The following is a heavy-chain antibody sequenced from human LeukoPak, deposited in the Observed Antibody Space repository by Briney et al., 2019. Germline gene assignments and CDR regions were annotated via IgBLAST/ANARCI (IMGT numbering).Heavy chain of an antibody. Sequence: ASVKVSCKASGYTFTSYGISWVRQAPGQGLEWMGWISAYNGNTNYAQKFQGRVTMTTDTSTSTASMELRSLRSDDTAVYYCARADIRAIASSGWYGFDYWGQGTLVTVSS. V-gene: IGHV1-18*01. D-gene: IGHD6-19*01. CDR2: ISAYNGNT. CDR3: ARADIRAIASSGWYGFDY. J-gene: IGHJ4*02. CDR1: GYTFTSYG.